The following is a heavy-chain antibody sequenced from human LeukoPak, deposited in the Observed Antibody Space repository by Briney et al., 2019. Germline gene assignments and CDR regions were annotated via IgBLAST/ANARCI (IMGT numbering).Heavy chain of an antibody. CDR2: INHSGST. D-gene: IGHD3-10*01. CDR1: GGSFSGYY. Sequence: SETLSLTCAVYGGSFSGYYWSWIRQPPGKGLEWIGEINHSGSTNYNPSLKSRVTISVDTSKNQFSLKLSSVTAADTAVYYCARGTQRELLWFSHRGQYYFDYWGQGTLVTVSS. V-gene: IGHV4-34*01. CDR3: ARGTQRELLWFSHRGQYYFDY. J-gene: IGHJ4*02.